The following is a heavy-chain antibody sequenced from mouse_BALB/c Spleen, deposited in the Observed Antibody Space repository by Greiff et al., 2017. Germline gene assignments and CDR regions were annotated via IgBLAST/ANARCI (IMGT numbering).Heavy chain of an antibody. CDR2: ISYSGST. CDR3: ATYAY. CDR1: GYSITSDYA. Sequence: EVKLQESGPGLVKPSQSLSLTCTVTGYSITSDYAWNWIRQFPGNKLEWMGYISYSGSTSYNPSLKSRISITRDKSKNQFFLQLNSVTTEDTATYYCATYAYWGQGTLVTVSA. J-gene: IGHJ3*01. V-gene: IGHV3-2*02.